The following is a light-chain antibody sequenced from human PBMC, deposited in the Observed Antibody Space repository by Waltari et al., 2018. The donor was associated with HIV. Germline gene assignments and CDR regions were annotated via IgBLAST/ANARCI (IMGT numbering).Light chain of an antibody. J-gene: IGKJ1*01. CDR2: LGS. CDR3: MQALQTLGT. Sequence: DIVMTQSPLSLPVTPGEPASISCRSSQSLLHSNGYNYLDWYLQKPGQSPPLLIYLGSNRASGVPDRFSGSGSGTDFTLKISRAEAEDVGVYYCMQALQTLGTFGQGTKVEIK. CDR1: QSLLHSNGYNY. V-gene: IGKV2-28*01.